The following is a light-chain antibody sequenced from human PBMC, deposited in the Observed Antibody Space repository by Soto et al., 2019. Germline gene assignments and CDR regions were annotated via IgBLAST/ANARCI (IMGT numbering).Light chain of an antibody. Sequence: IVMTQSPSTLSVSPGERVTLSCRASQSVNNNLAWYQQKPGQAPRLLIYGASTRAAGIPASFSGSGSGTEFTLTISSLQSEDFAVYYCQQYNNWPRTFGQGTKVDIK. V-gene: IGKV3-15*01. CDR1: QSVNNN. J-gene: IGKJ1*01. CDR2: GAS. CDR3: QQYNNWPRT.